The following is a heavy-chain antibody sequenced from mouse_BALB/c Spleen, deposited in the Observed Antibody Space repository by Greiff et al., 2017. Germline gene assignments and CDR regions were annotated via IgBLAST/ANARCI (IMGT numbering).Heavy chain of an antibody. CDR2: ISSGSSTT. V-gene: IGHV5-17*02. CDR1: GFTFSSFG. J-gene: IGHJ4*01. CDR3: ARDDGPRYYAMDY. Sequence: DVQLVESGGGLVQPGGSRKLSCAASGFTFSSFGMHWVRQAPEKGLEWVAYISSGSSTTYYADTVKGRFTISRDNPKNTLFLQMTSLRSEDTAMYYCARDDGPRYYAMDYWGQGTSVTVSS. D-gene: IGHD1-1*01.